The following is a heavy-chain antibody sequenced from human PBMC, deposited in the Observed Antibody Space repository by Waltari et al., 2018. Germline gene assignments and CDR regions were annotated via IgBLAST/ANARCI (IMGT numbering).Heavy chain of an antibody. CDR3: AVARGNYDVLTGFPVDS. Sequence: ERLVQSGGGLVQPGVSLGLSCDTSVFGLTTYTMTWVRQAPGKGLEWVAYISETSRTTFYADSVRGRVIISRNNAKNSLSLQMVSLRGEDTAVYYCAVARGNYDVLTGFPVDSWGQGTLVTVSS. D-gene: IGHD3-9*01. CDR1: VFGLTTYT. V-gene: IGHV3-48*01. J-gene: IGHJ5*01. CDR2: ISETSRTT.